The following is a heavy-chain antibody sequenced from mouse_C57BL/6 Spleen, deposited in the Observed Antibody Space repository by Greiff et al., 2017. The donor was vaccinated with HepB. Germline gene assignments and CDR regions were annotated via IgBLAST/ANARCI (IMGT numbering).Heavy chain of an antibody. CDR2: INPNNGGT. D-gene: IGHD3-2*02. CDR3: ARGWDSSGWNYFDY. V-gene: IGHV1-18*01. J-gene: IGHJ2*01. Sequence: EVQLQQSGPELVKPGASVKIPCKASGYTFTDYNMDWVKQSHGKSLEWIGDINPNNGGTIYNQKFKGKATLTVDKSSSTAYMELRSLTSEDTAVYYCARGWDSSGWNYFDYWGQGTTLTVSS. CDR1: GYTFTDYN.